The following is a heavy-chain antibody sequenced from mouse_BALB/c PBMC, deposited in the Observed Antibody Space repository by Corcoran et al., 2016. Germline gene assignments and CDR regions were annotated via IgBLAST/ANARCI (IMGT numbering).Heavy chain of an antibody. D-gene: IGHD4-1*01. CDR2: INPYNDGT. Sequence: EVQLQQSGAELVQPVASLTMSCKASGYTFPSYFMHWVKQKPGQVLEWIGYINPYNDGTKYNEKFKGKATLTSGKSSSTAYMELSSLTSEDSAVYYCARQNWYYFDYWGQGTTLTVSS. CDR1: GYTFPSYF. J-gene: IGHJ2*01. CDR3: ARQNWYYFDY. V-gene: IGHV1S136*01.